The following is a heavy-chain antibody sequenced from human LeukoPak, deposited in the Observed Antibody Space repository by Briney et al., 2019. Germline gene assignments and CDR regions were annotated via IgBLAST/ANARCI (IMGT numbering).Heavy chain of an antibody. D-gene: IGHD6-19*01. CDR3: ARDQSIAVAGTLKVGFDP. CDR1: GYTFTGYY. V-gene: IGHV1-2*02. CDR2: INPNSGGT. J-gene: IGHJ5*02. Sequence: ASVKVSCKASGYTFTGYYMHWVRQAPGQGLEWMGWINPNSGGTNYAQKFQGRVTTTRDTSISTAYMELSRLRSDDTAVYYCARDQSIAVAGTLKVGFDPWGQGTLVTVSS.